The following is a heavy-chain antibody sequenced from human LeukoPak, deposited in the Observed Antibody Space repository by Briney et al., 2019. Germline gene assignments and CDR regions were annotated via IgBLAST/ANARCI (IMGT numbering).Heavy chain of an antibody. J-gene: IGHJ4*02. CDR2: IIPIFGTA. Sequence: GASVKVSCKASGGTCSSYAISWVRQAPGQGLEWMGRIIPIFGTANYAQKFQGRVTITTDESTSTAYMELSSLRSEDTAVYYCAREMAAATPFHRGQGTLVTVSS. D-gene: IGHD2-15*01. CDR1: GGTCSSYA. CDR3: AREMAAATPFH. V-gene: IGHV1-69*05.